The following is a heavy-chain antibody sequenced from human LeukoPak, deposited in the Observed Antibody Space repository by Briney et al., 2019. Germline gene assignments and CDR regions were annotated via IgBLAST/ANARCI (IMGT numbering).Heavy chain of an antibody. Sequence: SETLSLTCAVYGGSFSGYYWSWIRQPPGKGLEWIGEINHSGSTNYNPSLKSRVTISVDRSKNQFSLKLSSVTAADTAVYYCARVYSYGFDYWGQGTLVTGSS. J-gene: IGHJ4*02. CDR2: INHSGST. V-gene: IGHV4-34*01. CDR3: ARVYSYGFDY. CDR1: GGSFSGYY. D-gene: IGHD5-18*01.